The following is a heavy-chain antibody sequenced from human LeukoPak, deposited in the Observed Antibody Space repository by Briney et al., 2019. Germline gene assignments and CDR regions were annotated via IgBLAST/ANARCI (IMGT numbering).Heavy chain of an antibody. V-gene: IGHV3-23*01. CDR2: ISGSGGST. D-gene: IGHD3-22*01. Sequence: GGSLRLSCAASGFTFSSYAMSWVRQAPGKGLEWVSAISGSGGSTHYADSVKGRFTISRDNSKNTLYLQMNSLRAEDTAVYYCAKETWGYYDSSGYQRVGAFDIWGQGTMVTVSS. CDR1: GFTFSSYA. J-gene: IGHJ3*02. CDR3: AKETWGYYDSSGYQRVGAFDI.